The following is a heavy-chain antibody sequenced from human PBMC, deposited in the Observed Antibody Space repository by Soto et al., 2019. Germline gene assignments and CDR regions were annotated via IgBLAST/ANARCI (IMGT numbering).Heavy chain of an antibody. CDR1: EYTFTSYV. Sequence: ASGKVSCKASEYTFTSYVMHWVRQAPGQSLEWMGWINAGNGNTKYSQKFQDRVTITRDTSASTAYMDLSSLRSEDTAVYYCARELQGLYYFDYWGQGTLVTVSS. D-gene: IGHD4-4*01. J-gene: IGHJ4*02. CDR2: INAGNGNT. CDR3: ARELQGLYYFDY. V-gene: IGHV1-3*01.